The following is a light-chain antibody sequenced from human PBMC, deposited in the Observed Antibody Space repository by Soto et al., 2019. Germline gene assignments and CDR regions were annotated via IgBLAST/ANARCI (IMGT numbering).Light chain of an antibody. CDR3: SSFASTHTYV. V-gene: IGLV2-14*01. J-gene: IGLJ1*01. CDR2: EVN. CDR1: SSDVAFYNH. Sequence: QSALTQPASVSGSPGPSITISCTGTSSDVAFYNHVSWYQQHPGKAPTLLIYEVNNRPSGVSHGFSGSKSGNTDSLTISGLQAEDEADYYCSSFASTHTYVFGTGTKLTVL.